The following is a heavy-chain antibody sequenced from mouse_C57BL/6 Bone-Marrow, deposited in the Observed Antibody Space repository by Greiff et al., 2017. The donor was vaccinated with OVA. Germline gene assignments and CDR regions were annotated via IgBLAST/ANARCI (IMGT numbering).Heavy chain of an antibody. J-gene: IGHJ4*01. Sequence: QVQLQQPGAELVKPGASVKMSCKASGYTFTSYWITWVKQRPGQGLEWIGDIYPGSGSTTYTEKFKSKATLTVDTSSSTAYMQLSSLTSEDSAVYYCARTGPDAMDYWGQGTSVTVSS. CDR2: IYPGSGST. CDR3: ARTGPDAMDY. V-gene: IGHV1-55*01. CDR1: GYTFTSYW. D-gene: IGHD3-1*01.